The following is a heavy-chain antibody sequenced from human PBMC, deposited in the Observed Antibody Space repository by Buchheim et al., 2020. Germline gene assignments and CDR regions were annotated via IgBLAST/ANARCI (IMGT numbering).Heavy chain of an antibody. D-gene: IGHD5-12*01. Sequence: EVQLVESGGGLVQTGGSLRLSCAASGFTFSSYRMNWVRQAPGKGLEWVAYISSSSSTIYYAGSVKGRFTISRDNAKKSLYMQMNSLRAEDTAVYYCARGRDSGYDLYYWGQGTL. CDR1: GFTFSSYR. J-gene: IGHJ4*02. CDR3: ARGRDSGYDLYY. V-gene: IGHV3-48*01. CDR2: ISSSSSTI.